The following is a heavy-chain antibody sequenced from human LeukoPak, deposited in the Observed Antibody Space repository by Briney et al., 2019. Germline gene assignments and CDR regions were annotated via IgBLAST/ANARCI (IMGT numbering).Heavy chain of an antibody. CDR3: TSDTGSYLAYYGLDV. CDR2: XRNLAYGGAP. J-gene: IGHJ6*02. V-gene: IGHV3-49*04. D-gene: IGHD1-26*01. CDR1: GFTFGXYA. Sequence: XXSGFTFGXYAMSWVRQAPGKGLEWVGFXRNLAYGGAPEYAASVRGRFTISRDKYKSIAYLQMNSLKTEDTGIYYCTSDTGSYLAYYGLDVWGQGTTVTVSS.